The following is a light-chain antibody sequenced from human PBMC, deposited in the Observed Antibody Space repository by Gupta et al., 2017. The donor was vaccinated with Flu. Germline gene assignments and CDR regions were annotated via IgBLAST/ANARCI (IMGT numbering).Light chain of an antibody. CDR2: NTD. Sequence: QTVVSQEPSLTVSPGGTVTLTCACNTGAVTSGDYPNWFRQKPGQAPGALIYNTDNKHSWTPARFSGSLLGGRAALSLARVQPEDEAEYYCRLYGGGSWVFGGGTKLTVL. V-gene: IGLV7-43*01. CDR1: TGAVTSGDY. CDR3: RLYGGGSWV. J-gene: IGLJ3*02.